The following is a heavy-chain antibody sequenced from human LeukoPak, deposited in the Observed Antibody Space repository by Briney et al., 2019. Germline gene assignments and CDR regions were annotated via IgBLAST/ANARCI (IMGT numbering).Heavy chain of an antibody. V-gene: IGHV3-48*03. CDR1: GFTFSSYE. CDR2: ISTSGSTI. Sequence: PGGSLRLSCAASGFTFSSYEMKRVRQAPGKGLEWVSYISTSGSTIYLADSVKGRFTVSRDNARNSLYLQMNSLRAEDTAVYYCARGVLSGYDRPTDYWGQGILVTVSS. CDR3: ARGVLSGYDRPTDY. D-gene: IGHD5-12*01. J-gene: IGHJ4*02.